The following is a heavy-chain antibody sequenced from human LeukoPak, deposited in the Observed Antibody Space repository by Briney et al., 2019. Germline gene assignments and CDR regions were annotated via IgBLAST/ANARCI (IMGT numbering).Heavy chain of an antibody. V-gene: IGHV3-33*01. D-gene: IGHD3-10*01. CDR2: IWYDGSRD. CDR1: GFTFRNYG. J-gene: IGHJ4*02. Sequence: PGGSLRLSCAASGFTFRNYGMNWVRQAPGKGLEWVALIWYDGSRDYYVDFVKGRFTVSRDNSKNTLYLQMKNLRAEDTAVYYCVREGFYESGSLPTFYFDYWGQGTLVTVSS. CDR3: VREGFYESGSLPTFYFDY.